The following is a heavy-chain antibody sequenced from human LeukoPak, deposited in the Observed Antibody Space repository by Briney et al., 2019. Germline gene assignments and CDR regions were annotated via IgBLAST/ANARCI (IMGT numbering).Heavy chain of an antibody. J-gene: IGHJ4*02. V-gene: IGHV4-34*01. CDR2: INHSGST. D-gene: IGHD6-19*01. Sequence: PSETLSLTCAVYGGSFSGYYWSWIRQPPGKGLEWIGEINHSGSTNYNPSLKSRVTISVDTSKNQFSLKLSSVTAADTAVYYCARGRGGWYYFDYWGQGTLVTVSS. CDR1: GGSFSGYY. CDR3: ARGRGGWYYFDY.